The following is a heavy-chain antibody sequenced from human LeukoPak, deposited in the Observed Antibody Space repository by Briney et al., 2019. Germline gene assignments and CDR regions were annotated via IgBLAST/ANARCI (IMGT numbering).Heavy chain of an antibody. CDR1: GFTFSSYA. V-gene: IGHV3-23*01. D-gene: IGHD1-26*01. J-gene: IGHJ3*02. CDR3: AKIRYSGSYSPIDAFDI. CDR2: ISGSGGST. Sequence: PGGSLRLSCAASGFTFSSYAMSWVRQAPGKGLEWVSAISGSGGSTYYADSVKGRFTISRDNSKNTLYLQMNSLRAEDTAVYYCAKIRYSGSYSPIDAFDIWGQGTMVTVSS.